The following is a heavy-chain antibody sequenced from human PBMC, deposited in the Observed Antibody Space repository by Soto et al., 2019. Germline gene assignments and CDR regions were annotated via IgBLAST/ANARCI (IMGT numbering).Heavy chain of an antibody. J-gene: IGHJ5*02. CDR1: GGSISSYY. V-gene: IGHV4-59*04. CDR2: IYYSGST. D-gene: IGHD1-26*01. CDR3: ATQEVGGSYVYTFDP. Sequence: PSETLSLTCTVSGGSISSYYWSWIRQPPGKGLEWFGYIYYSGSTYYNPSLKSRVTISVDTSKNQFSLKLSSVTAADTAVYYCATQEVGGSYVYTFDPWGQGTLVTVSS.